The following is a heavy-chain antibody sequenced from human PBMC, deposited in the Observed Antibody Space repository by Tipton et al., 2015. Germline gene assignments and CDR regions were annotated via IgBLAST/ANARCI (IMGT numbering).Heavy chain of an antibody. CDR2: IIPNSDTP. CDR3: ARGSYFDK. CDR1: GGTFSSSV. J-gene: IGHJ4*02. Sequence: QSGAEVKKPGSSVKVSCKASGGTFSSSVISWVRQAPGQGLEWMGGIIPNSDTPNYAQKLQGRVTITADESTSTAYMELRSLRSDDTAVYYCARGSYFDKWGQGTLVTVSS. V-gene: IGHV1-69*01.